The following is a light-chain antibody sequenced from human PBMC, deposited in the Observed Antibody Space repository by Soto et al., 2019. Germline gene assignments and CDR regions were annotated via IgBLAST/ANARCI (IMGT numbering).Light chain of an antibody. CDR1: QNVGTN. CDR2: GAS. J-gene: IGKJ4*01. Sequence: EIVMTQSPATLSVSPGDRATLSCGASQNVGTNLAWYQKKPGQAPRLLIYGASTRATPIPARFSGSGSGTEFTLTLSSLQSEDFAVYYCQNYNKWPLVFGGGTKVEIK. CDR3: QNYNKWPLV. V-gene: IGKV3-15*01.